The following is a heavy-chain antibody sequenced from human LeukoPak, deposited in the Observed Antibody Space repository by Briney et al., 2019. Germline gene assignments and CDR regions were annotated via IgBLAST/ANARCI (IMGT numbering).Heavy chain of an antibody. CDR2: IYISGST. D-gene: IGHD2-21*01. CDR1: GGSVSSYF. J-gene: IGHJ4*02. CDR3: AREMGGAYCGGNCYYFGY. Sequence: SETLSLTCTVSGGSVSSYFWSWIRQPAGEGPEWIGRIYISGSTSYSPSLKSRVTMSVDTSKNQFSLKLTSVTAADTAVYYCAREMGGAYCGGNCYYFGYWGQGILVTVSS. V-gene: IGHV4-4*07.